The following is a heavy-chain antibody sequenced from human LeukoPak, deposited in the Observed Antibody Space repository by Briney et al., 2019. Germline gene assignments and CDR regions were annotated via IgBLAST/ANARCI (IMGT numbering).Heavy chain of an antibody. CDR3: ARDSSDFDY. Sequence: GASLRLSCAASGVSGVTFSNYALNWVRQAPGKGLEWVSDISGSGHTTNYADSVKGRFSISRDNSKTTLYLQMNSLRAEDTAVYHCARDSSDFDYWGQGTLVTVSS. J-gene: IGHJ4*02. CDR2: ISGSGHTT. CDR1: GVSGVTFSNYA. V-gene: IGHV3-23*01.